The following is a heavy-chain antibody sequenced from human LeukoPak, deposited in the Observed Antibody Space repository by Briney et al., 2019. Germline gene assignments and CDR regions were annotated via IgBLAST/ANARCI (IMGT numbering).Heavy chain of an antibody. CDR2: INPNSGGT. D-gene: IGHD1-14*01. Sequence: ASVKVSCKASGYTFTGYDMHWVRQAPGQGLEWMGRINPNSGGTKYAQKFQGRVTMTRDTSISTAYMELSRLRSDDTAVYYCAREPSPPQYNWFDPWGQGTLVTVAS. CDR3: AREPSPPQYNWFDP. V-gene: IGHV1-2*06. CDR1: GYTFTGYD. J-gene: IGHJ5*02.